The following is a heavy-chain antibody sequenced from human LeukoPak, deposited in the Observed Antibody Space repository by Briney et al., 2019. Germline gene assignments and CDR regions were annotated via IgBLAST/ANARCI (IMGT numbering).Heavy chain of an antibody. CDR1: GFTFSTYS. D-gene: IGHD2-2*01. J-gene: IGHJ4*02. V-gene: IGHV3-21*01. Sequence: TGGSLRLSCAASGFTFSTYSMNWVRQAPGKGLEWVSSISSGSSYIYYADSVKGRFTISRDNAKNSLYLQMNSLRAEDTAVYYCARSDCSSTSCSHSDYWGQGTLVTVSS. CDR2: ISSGSSYI. CDR3: ARSDCSSTSCSHSDY.